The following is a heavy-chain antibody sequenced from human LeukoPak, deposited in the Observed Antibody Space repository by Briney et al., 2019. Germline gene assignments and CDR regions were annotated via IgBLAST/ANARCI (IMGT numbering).Heavy chain of an antibody. CDR1: GFTFSSSW. CDR3: VKVRGRARVGYFDY. Sequence: PGGSLILSCAASGFTFSSSWIHWVRHAPGKGLVWVSRINKDGSVTDYAESVKGRFSISRDNAKNTLYLQMNSLRVEDTAIYYCVKVRGRARVGYFDYWGQGTLVTVSS. V-gene: IGHV3-74*01. CDR2: INKDGSVT. D-gene: IGHD1-26*01. J-gene: IGHJ4*02.